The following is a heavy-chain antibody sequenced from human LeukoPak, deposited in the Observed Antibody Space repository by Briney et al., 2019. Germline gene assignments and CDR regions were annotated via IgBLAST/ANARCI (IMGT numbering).Heavy chain of an antibody. D-gene: IGHD5-24*01. V-gene: IGHV3-7*01. J-gene: IGHJ4*02. CDR3: ARDRDVYHTGVDY. CDR1: GFTFSRCW. CDR2: IKEDGSEK. Sequence: GGSLRLSCAASGFTFSRCWMTWLRQAPGKGLEWVANIKEDGSEKYYVDSVKGRFTISRDNSKNSLYLQMSRLRAEDSAIYYCARDRDVYHTGVDYWGQGTLVTVSS.